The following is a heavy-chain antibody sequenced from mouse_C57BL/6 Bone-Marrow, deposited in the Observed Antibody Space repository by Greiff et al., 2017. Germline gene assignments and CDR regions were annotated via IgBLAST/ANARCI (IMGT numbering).Heavy chain of an antibody. V-gene: IGHV1-64*01. CDR2: IHPNSGST. D-gene: IGHD1-1*01. Sequence: QVQLQQPGAELVKPGASVKLSCKASGYTFTSYWMHWVKQRPGQGLEWIGMIHPNSGSTNYNEKFKSKATLTVDKSSSTAYMQLSSLTSEDSAVYYCARRGYGSSYWYFDVWGTGTTVIVSS. J-gene: IGHJ1*03. CDR1: GYTFTSYW. CDR3: ARRGYGSSYWYFDV.